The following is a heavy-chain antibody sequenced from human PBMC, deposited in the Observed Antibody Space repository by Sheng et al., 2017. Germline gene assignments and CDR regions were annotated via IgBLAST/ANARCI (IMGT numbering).Heavy chain of an antibody. J-gene: IGHJ5*02. CDR3: ARVGCSGGSCFYNWFDP. V-gene: IGHV4-34*01. D-gene: IGHD2-15*01. CDR1: GGSFSGYY. CDR2: INHSGST. Sequence: QVQLQQWGAGLLKPSETLSLTCAVYGGSFSGYYWSWIRQPTGKGLEWIGEINHSGSTNYNPSLKSRVTISVDTSKNQFSLKLSSVTAADTAVYYCARVGCSGGSCFYNWFDPWGQGTLVTVSS.